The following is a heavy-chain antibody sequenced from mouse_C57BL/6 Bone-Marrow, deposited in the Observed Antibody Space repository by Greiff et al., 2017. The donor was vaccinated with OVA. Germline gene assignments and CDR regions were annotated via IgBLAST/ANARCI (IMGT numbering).Heavy chain of an antibody. V-gene: IGHV5-12*01. CDR2: ISNGGGST. D-gene: IGHD2-3*01. CDR1: GFTFSDYY. Sequence: EVKVVESGGGLVQPGGSLKLSCAASGFTFSDYYMYWVRQTPEKRLEWVAYISNGGGSTYYPDTVKGRFTISRDNAKNTLYLQMSRLKSEDTAMYYCARHTDGRAYWGQGTLVTVSA. J-gene: IGHJ3*01. CDR3: ARHTDGRAY.